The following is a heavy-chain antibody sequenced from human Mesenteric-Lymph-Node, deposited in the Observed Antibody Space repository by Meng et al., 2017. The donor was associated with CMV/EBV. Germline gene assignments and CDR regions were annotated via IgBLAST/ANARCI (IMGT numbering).Heavy chain of an antibody. CDR1: GYSFTAYY. D-gene: IGHD1-1*01. CDR2: INLNSGGT. Sequence: ASVKVSCKASGYSFTAYYIHWVRQAPGQRPEWMGWINLNSGGTNYADRFQGRVTLTRATFINTAYMELSRLRSDDTAVYYCAIRITTPNYYYYGMDVWGQGTTVTVSS. CDR3: AIRITTPNYYYYGMDV. J-gene: IGHJ6*02. V-gene: IGHV1-2*02.